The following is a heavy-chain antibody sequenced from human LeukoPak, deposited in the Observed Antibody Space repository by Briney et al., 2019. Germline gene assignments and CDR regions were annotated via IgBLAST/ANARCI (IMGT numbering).Heavy chain of an antibody. CDR2: ISWNSGSI. V-gene: IGHV3-9*01. Sequence: QAGGSLRLSCAASGFTFDDYAMPWVRQAPGKGLEWVSGISWNSGSIGYADSVKGRFTISRDNAKNSLYLQMNSLRAEDTALYYCARRYYDSSGYPGAFDIWGQGTMVTVSS. CDR1: GFTFDDYA. J-gene: IGHJ3*02. CDR3: ARRYYDSSGYPGAFDI. D-gene: IGHD3-22*01.